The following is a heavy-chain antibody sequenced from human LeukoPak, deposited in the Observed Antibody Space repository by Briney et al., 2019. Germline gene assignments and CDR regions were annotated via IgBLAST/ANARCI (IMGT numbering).Heavy chain of an antibody. V-gene: IGHV1-24*01. Sequence: ASVKVSCKVSGYTLTELSMHWVRQAPGKGLEWMGGFDPEDGETIYAQKFQGRVTMTEDTSTDTAYMELSSLRSEGTAVYYCARVYYYGSSGAFDIWGQGTMVTVSS. CDR1: GYTLTELS. J-gene: IGHJ3*02. D-gene: IGHD3-10*01. CDR3: ARVYYYGSSGAFDI. CDR2: FDPEDGET.